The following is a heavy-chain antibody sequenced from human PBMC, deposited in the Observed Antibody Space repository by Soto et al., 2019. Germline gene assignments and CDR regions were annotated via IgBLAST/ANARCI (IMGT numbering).Heavy chain of an antibody. CDR1: GFTFSSYA. CDR3: EKRNDFWSGYYDY. V-gene: IGHV3-23*01. D-gene: IGHD3-3*01. CDR2: ISGSGGST. Sequence: PGGSLRLSCAASGFTFSSYAMSWVRQAPGKGLEWVSAISGSGGSTYYADSVKGRFTISRDNSKNTLYLQMNSLRAEDTAVYYREKRNDFWSGYYDYWGQGTLVTVSS. J-gene: IGHJ4*02.